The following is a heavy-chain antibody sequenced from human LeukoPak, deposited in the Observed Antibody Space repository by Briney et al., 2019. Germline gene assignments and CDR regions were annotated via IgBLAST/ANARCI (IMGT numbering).Heavy chain of an antibody. CDR3: APPPVGINV. Sequence: GGSLRLSCAASGFTFSRYEMNWVRQAPGKGLEWVSYISSSGSTIYYADSVKGRFTISRDNAKNSLYLQMNSLRAEDTAVYYCAPPPVGINVWGKGTTVTVSS. CDR1: GFTFSRYE. J-gene: IGHJ6*04. V-gene: IGHV3-48*03. CDR2: ISSSGSTI. D-gene: IGHD4-17*01.